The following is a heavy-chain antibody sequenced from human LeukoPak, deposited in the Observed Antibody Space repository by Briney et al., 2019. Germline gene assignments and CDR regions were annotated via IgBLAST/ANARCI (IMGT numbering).Heavy chain of an antibody. CDR1: GGSISSYY. D-gene: IGHD5-12*01. CDR3: ARGGSRENRANSFDP. Sequence: SETLSLTCTVSGGSISSYYWSWIRQPPGKGLEWIGYIYYSGSTNYNPSLKSRVAISVDTSKNQFSLKLSSVTAADTAVYYCARGGSRENRANSFDPWRQGTLATVYS. V-gene: IGHV4-59*01. J-gene: IGHJ5*02. CDR2: IYYSGST.